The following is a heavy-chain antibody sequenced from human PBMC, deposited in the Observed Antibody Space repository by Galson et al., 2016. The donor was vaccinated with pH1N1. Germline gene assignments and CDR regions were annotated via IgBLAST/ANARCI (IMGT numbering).Heavy chain of an antibody. Sequence: SVKVSCKASGYIFTRDYFHWVRQAPGQGLEWMGVIDPSNGGTTFAQKFQGLVTRTRDTSTSTVYMELSGLKSDDTAVYYCIRDLGRLRDFWGQGTLVTVSS. J-gene: IGHJ4*02. D-gene: IGHD7-27*01. V-gene: IGHV1-46*03. CDR3: IRDLGRLRDF. CDR2: IDPSNGGT. CDR1: GYIFTRDY.